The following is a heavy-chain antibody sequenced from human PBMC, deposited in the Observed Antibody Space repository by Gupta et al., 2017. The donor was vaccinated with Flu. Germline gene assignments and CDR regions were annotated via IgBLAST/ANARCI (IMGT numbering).Heavy chain of an antibody. CDR3: ARHSLLGSDHGLDV. CDR2: IYHTGST. D-gene: IGHD3-16*01. CDR1: GDSISDYY. Sequence: QVQLQESGPGLVTPSETLSLTCTVSGDSISDYYWSWIRQPPGKGLEWIGYIYHTGSTNSNPSLKSRVTISVDTSKNHFSLKRSSVTAADTAVYYCARHSLLGSDHGLDVWGQGTAVTVSS. J-gene: IGHJ6*02. V-gene: IGHV4-59*08.